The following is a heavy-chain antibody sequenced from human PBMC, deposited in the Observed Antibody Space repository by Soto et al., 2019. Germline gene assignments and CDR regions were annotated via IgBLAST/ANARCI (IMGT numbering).Heavy chain of an antibody. CDR3: ARAGQYYDSSGYAT. D-gene: IGHD3-22*01. Sequence: QVKLLQSGTEVKKPGASMKVSCKASGYSFGTSGISWFRQAPGQGLKWMGWISAYNGNTNYEQKLQDRVTMTTDTSTNTACLEMGSLRSDDTDVYYGARAGQYYDSSGYATGGQGTLVTVSS. CDR2: ISAYNGNT. CDR1: GYSFGTSG. V-gene: IGHV1-18*01. J-gene: IGHJ4*02.